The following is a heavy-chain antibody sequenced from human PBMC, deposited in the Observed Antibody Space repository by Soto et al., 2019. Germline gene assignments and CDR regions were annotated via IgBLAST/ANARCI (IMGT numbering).Heavy chain of an antibody. D-gene: IGHD3-3*01. Sequence: SVEVCCKDSGGTFGSYARRWVRQDNEQGLEWMGGIIPIFGTANYAQKFQGRVTITADESTSTAYMELSSLRSEDAAVYYCARYYDFWSGRTNYFDYWGQGTLVTVSS. V-gene: IGHV1-69*01. CDR1: GGTFGSYA. CDR3: ARYYDFWSGRTNYFDY. CDR2: IIPIFGTA. J-gene: IGHJ4*02.